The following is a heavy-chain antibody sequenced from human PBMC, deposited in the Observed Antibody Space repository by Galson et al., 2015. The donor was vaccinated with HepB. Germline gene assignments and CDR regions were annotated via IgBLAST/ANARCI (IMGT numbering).Heavy chain of an antibody. CDR3: AKGRGLEDCSGGSCYTTYYYYYYMDV. CDR2: ISWNSGSI. J-gene: IGHJ6*03. Sequence: SLRLSCAASGFTFDDYAMHWVRQAPGKGLEWVSGISWNSGSIGYADSVKGRFTISRDNAKNSLYLQMNSLRAEDTALYYCAKGRGLEDCSGGSCYTTYYYYYYMDVWGKGTTVTVSS. D-gene: IGHD2-15*01. V-gene: IGHV3-9*01. CDR1: GFTFDDYA.